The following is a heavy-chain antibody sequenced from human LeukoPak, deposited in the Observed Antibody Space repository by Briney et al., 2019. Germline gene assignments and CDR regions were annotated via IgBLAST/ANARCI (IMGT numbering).Heavy chain of an antibody. J-gene: IGHJ3*02. D-gene: IGHD2-21*02. CDR1: GGTFSSYA. V-gene: IGHV1-69*04. Sequence: GSSVKVSCKASGGTFSSYAISWVRQAPGQGLEWMGRIIPIFGIANYAQKFQGRVTITADKSTSTAYMELSSLGSEDTAVYYCAIGDRGVMKGAFDIRGQGTMVTVSS. CDR3: AIGDRGVMKGAFDI. CDR2: IIPIFGIA.